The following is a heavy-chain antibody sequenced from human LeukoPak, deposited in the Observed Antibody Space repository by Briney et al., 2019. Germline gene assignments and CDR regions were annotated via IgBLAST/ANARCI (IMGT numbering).Heavy chain of an antibody. D-gene: IGHD2-21*02. Sequence: PGGSLRLSCAASGFTFSSYSMNWVRQAPGKGLEWVSSISSSSSYIYYADSVKGRFTISRDNAKNSLYLQMNSLRAEDTAVYYCARDGGGDYGAGWFDPWGQGTLVTVSS. CDR3: ARDGGGDYGAGWFDP. J-gene: IGHJ5*02. V-gene: IGHV3-21*01. CDR1: GFTFSSYS. CDR2: ISSSSSYI.